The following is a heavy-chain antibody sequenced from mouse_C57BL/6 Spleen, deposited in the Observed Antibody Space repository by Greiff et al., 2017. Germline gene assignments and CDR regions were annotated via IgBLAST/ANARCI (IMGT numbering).Heavy chain of an antibody. D-gene: IGHD1-1*01. Sequence: QVQLQQPGAELVMPGASVKLSCKASGYTFTSYWMHWVKQRPGQGLEWIGEIDPSDSYTNYNQKFKGKSTLTVDKSSSTAYMQLSSLTSEDSAVYYCARPDYYGRGYWGKGTTLTVSS. CDR1: GYTFTSYW. J-gene: IGHJ2*01. V-gene: IGHV1-69*01. CDR2: IDPSDSYT. CDR3: ARPDYYGRGY.